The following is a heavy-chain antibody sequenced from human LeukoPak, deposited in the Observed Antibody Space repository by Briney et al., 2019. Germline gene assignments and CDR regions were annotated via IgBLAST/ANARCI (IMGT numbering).Heavy chain of an antibody. CDR2: ISSNGGST. J-gene: IGHJ4*02. V-gene: IGHV3-64*04. CDR3: ARDPYGSGSYYKY. D-gene: IGHD3-10*01. Sequence: GWSLRLSCSASGFTFSSYAMYWVRQAPGKGLEYVSVISSNGGSTYYADSVKGRFTISRDNSKNTLYLQMNSLKAEDTAVYYCARDPYGSGSYYKYWGQGTLVTVSS. CDR1: GFTFSSYA.